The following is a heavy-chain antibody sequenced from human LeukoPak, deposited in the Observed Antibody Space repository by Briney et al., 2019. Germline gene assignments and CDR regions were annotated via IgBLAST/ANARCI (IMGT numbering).Heavy chain of an antibody. CDR3: AIYKGYSSSSKGSAFDI. Sequence: GASVKVSCKASGYTFTSYGISWVRQAPGQGLEWMGWISAYNGNTNYAQKLQGRVTMTTDTSTSTAYMELSSLRSEDTAVYYCAIYKGYSSSSKGSAFDIWGQGTMVTVSS. J-gene: IGHJ3*02. CDR2: ISAYNGNT. D-gene: IGHD6-6*01. V-gene: IGHV1-18*01. CDR1: GYTFTSYG.